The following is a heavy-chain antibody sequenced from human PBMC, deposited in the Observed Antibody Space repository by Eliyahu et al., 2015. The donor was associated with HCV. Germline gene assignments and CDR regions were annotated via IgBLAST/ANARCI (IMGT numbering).Heavy chain of an antibody. CDR1: GFPFSGYA. CDR2: ISGSGGST. CDR3: AKVGLRPFYDSSGYYSDY. J-gene: IGHJ4*02. V-gene: IGHV3-23*01. Sequence: EVQLLESGGGLVQPGGSLRLSCAAXGFPFSGYAGSWVRRAPGKGLEWVSAISGSGGSTYYADSVKGRFTISRDNSKNTLYLQMNSLRAEDTAVYYCAKVGLRPFYDSSGYYSDYWGQGTLVTVSS. D-gene: IGHD3-22*01.